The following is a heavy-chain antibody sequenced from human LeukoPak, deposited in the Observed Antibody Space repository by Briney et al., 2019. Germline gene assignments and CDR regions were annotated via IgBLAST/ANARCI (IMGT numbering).Heavy chain of an antibody. J-gene: IGHJ4*02. V-gene: IGHV4-59*01. CDR2: IYYSGST. CDR3: ARGDYGEYYFDY. D-gene: IGHD4-17*01. CDR1: GGSISSYY. Sequence: SETLSLTCTVSGGSISSYYWSWIRRPPGKGLEWIGYIYYSGSTNYNPSLKSRVTISVDTSKNQFSLKLSSVTAADTAVYYCARGDYGEYYFDYWGQGTLVTVSS.